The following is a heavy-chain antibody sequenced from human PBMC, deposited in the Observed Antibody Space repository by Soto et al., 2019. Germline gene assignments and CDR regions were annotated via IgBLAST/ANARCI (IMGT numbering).Heavy chain of an antibody. CDR3: GRGIKSGDYSGWFDP. CDR2: IIPILGIA. Sequence: ASVKVSCKASGGTFSSYTISWVRQAPGQGLEWMGRIIPILGIANYAQKFQGRVTMTRDTSMSTAYMELSSLQSEDTAVYYCGRGIKSGDYSGWFDPGARGTLFTVSS. CDR1: GGTFSSYT. D-gene: IGHD4-17*01. V-gene: IGHV1-69*02. J-gene: IGHJ5*02.